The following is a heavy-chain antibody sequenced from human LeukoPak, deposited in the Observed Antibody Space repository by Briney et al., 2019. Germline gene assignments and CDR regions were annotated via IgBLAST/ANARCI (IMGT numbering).Heavy chain of an antibody. D-gene: IGHD2-2*01. CDR2: INHSGST. Sequence: PSETLSLTCAVYGGSFSGYYWSWIRQPPGKGLEWIGEINHSGSTNYNPSLKSRVTISVDTPKNQFSLKLSSVTSADTAVYYCAIAVGYCSSTSCLNWFDPWGQGTLVTVSS. CDR3: AIAVGYCSSTSCLNWFDP. V-gene: IGHV4-34*01. CDR1: GGSFSGYY. J-gene: IGHJ5*02.